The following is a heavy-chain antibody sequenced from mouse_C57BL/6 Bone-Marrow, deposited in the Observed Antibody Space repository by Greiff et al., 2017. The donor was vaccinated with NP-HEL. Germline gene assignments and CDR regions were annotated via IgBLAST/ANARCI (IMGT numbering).Heavy chain of an antibody. D-gene: IGHD1-1*01. CDR3: TTSGGYYGSSYEAY. CDR2: IDPENGDT. Sequence: VQLQQSGAELVRPGASVKLSCTASGFNIKDDYMHWVKQRPEQGLEWIGWIDPENGDTEYASKFQGKATITADTSSNTAYLQLSSLTSEDTAVYYSTTSGGYYGSSYEAYWGQGTLVTVSA. V-gene: IGHV14-4*01. CDR1: GFNIKDDY. J-gene: IGHJ3*01.